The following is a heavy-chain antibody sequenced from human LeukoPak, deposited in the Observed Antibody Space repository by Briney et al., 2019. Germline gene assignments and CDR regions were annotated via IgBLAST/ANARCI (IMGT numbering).Heavy chain of an antibody. CDR3: ARAHVAAGLAFDI. Sequence: GRSLRLSCAASGFTFSGYDMHWVRQATGKGLEWVSGIGIPGDTYYPGSVKGRFTISRENAKNSFYLQMNSLRVEDTAVYYCARAHVAAGLAFDIWGQGTLVTVSS. CDR2: IGIPGDT. V-gene: IGHV3-13*01. J-gene: IGHJ3*02. CDR1: GFTFSGYD. D-gene: IGHD6-25*01.